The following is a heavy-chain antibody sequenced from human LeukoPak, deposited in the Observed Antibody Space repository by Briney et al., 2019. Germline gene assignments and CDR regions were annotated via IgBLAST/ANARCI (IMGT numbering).Heavy chain of an antibody. CDR1: GYTFTSYG. Sequence: ASVKVSCKASGYTFTSYGISWVRQAPGQGLEWMGWISAYNGNTNYAQKLQGRVTMTTDTSTSTAYMELRSLRSDDTAVYYCATDEQIVAVAATHVTPFDYWGQGTLVTVSS. V-gene: IGHV1-18*01. CDR2: ISAYNGNT. D-gene: IGHD2-15*01. CDR3: ATDEQIVAVAATHVTPFDY. J-gene: IGHJ4*02.